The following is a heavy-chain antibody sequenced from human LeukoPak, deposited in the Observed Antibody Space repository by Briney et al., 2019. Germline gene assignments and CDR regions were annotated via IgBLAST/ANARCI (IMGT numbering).Heavy chain of an antibody. CDR2: IIPIFGIA. J-gene: IGHJ5*02. V-gene: IGHV1-69*04. Sequence: SVKVSCKASGGTFSSYAISWVRQAPGQGLDWMGIIIPIFGIANYAQKFQGRVTITADKSTSTAYMELSSLRSEDTAVYYCARDPTELELRPDNWFDPWGQGTLVTVSS. CDR3: ARDPTELELRPDNWFDP. CDR1: GGTFSSYA. D-gene: IGHD1-7*01.